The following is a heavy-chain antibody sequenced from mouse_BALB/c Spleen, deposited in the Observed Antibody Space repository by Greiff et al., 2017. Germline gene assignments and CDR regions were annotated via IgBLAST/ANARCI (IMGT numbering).Heavy chain of an antibody. D-gene: IGHD1-1*01. CDR1: GYSITSDYA. Sequence: VQLQQSGPGLVKPSQSLSLTCTVTGYSITSDYAWYWIRQFPGNKLEWMGYISYSGSTSYNPSLKSRISITRDTSKNQFFLQLNSVTTEDTATYYCAREDVITTVLDYWGQGTSVTVSS. CDR3: AREDVITTVLDY. V-gene: IGHV3-2*02. CDR2: ISYSGST. J-gene: IGHJ4*01.